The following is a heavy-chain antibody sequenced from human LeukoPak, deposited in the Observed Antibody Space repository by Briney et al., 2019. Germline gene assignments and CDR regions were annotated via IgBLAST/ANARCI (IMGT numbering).Heavy chain of an antibody. Sequence: SETLSLTCTVSGASISGSGYYWGWIRQPPGKGLEWIGSIYSSGSTYYNASLQSRVTISIETSKNQISLRLDSVTAADTAMYYCAKSGGYGLIDYWGQGTLVTVSS. CDR2: IYSSGST. V-gene: IGHV4-39*01. CDR3: AKSGGYGLIDY. CDR1: GASISGSGYY. D-gene: IGHD1-26*01. J-gene: IGHJ4*02.